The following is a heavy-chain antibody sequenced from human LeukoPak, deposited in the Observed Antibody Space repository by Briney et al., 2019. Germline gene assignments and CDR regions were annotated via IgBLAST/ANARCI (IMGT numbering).Heavy chain of an antibody. J-gene: IGHJ4*02. CDR3: GGREVATIRFDY. D-gene: IGHD5-12*01. V-gene: IGHV4-34*01. CDR2: INHSGST. CDR1: VGSFSGYY. Sequence: SETLSLTCAVDVGSFSGYYWSWIRQPAGKGLEWIREINHSGSTNYNPSLKSRVTISVDTSKNQFSLKLSSVTAADTAVYYCGGREVATIRFDYWGQGTLVTVSS.